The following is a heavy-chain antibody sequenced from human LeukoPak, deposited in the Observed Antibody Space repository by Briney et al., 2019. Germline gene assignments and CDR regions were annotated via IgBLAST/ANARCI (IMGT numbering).Heavy chain of an antibody. CDR1: GFTFSHYW. CDR3: AKGRVPYSRYYYYGMDV. J-gene: IGHJ6*02. Sequence: PGGSLRLSCAASGFTFSHYWMSWVRQAPGKGLERVASIKQDGSQKYYADSVKGRFTISRDNSKNTLYLQMNSLRAEDTAVYYCAKGRVPYSRYYYYGMDVWGQGTTVTVSS. CDR2: IKQDGSQK. D-gene: IGHD6-13*01. V-gene: IGHV3-7*01.